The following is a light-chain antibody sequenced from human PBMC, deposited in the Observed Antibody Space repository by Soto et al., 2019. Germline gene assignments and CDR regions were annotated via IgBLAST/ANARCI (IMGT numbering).Light chain of an antibody. CDR1: QSISAW. CDR3: QQYNSDSRT. V-gene: IGKV1-5*03. J-gene: IGKJ1*01. Sequence: DIKMTQSPSTLSASVGDRVTITCRASQSISAWLAWYQQKPGKAPKLLIYKASSLESGVPSRFSGSGSGTEFTLTIRSLQPDDFATYYCQQYNSDSRTFGQGTKVEIK. CDR2: KAS.